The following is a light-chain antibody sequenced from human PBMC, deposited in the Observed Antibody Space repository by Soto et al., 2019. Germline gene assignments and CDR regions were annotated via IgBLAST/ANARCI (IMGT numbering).Light chain of an antibody. CDR1: QSVATN. V-gene: IGKV3D-15*01. J-gene: IGKJ1*01. Sequence: VITQSPATLSLSPWELAXLSCRASQSVATNLAWYQQKPGQAPRLLIYGASTRATGIPARFSGSGSGTEFTLTISSLQSEDSAFYYCQQYNQWPPWTFGQGTRWIS. CDR2: GAS. CDR3: QQYNQWPPWT.